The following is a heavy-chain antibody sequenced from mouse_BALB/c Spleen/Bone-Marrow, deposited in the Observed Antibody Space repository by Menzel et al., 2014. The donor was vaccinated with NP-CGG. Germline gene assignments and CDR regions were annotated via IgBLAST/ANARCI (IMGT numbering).Heavy chain of an antibody. V-gene: IGHV2-6-4*01. Sequence: VQLVESGPGQVAPSQSLSITCTVSGFSLPRYNVHWVRQPPGKGLEWLGVIWGGGNTDYNSGLKSRLNISKDNSKSQVFLKLNSLQTDDTAMYYCARFITTGTMDYWGQGTSVTVSS. D-gene: IGHD1-1*01. CDR2: IWGGGNT. J-gene: IGHJ4*01. CDR1: GFSLPRYN. CDR3: ARFITTGTMDY.